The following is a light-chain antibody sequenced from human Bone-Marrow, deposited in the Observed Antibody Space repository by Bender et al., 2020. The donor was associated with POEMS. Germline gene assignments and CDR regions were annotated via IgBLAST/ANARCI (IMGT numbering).Light chain of an antibody. Sequence: SYELTQPSSVSVSPGQTARITCSGDVVAKKYVRWFQQRPGQAPVVVIYEDSERPSGVPDRFSGSKSGTSASLAISGLRSEDEADYFCSAYTRSGGPHVLFGGGTKVTVL. J-gene: IGLJ2*01. CDR3: SAYTRSGGPHVL. CDR1: VVAKKY. V-gene: IGLV3-27*01. CDR2: EDS.